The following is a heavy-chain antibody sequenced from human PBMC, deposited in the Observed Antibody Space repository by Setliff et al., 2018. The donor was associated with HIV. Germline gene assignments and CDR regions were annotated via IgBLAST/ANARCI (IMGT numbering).Heavy chain of an antibody. CDR1: GFTFSSYS. J-gene: IGHJ4*02. D-gene: IGHD5-12*01. Sequence: PGGSLRLSCAASGFTFSSYSMNWVRQAPGKGLEWVSSISSSSSYIYYADSVKGRFTISRVNAKNSLYLQMNGLRAEDTAVYYCAKDPRAAVATICDYWGQGTLVTVSS. CDR3: AKDPRAAVATICDY. V-gene: IGHV3-21*01. CDR2: ISSSSSYI.